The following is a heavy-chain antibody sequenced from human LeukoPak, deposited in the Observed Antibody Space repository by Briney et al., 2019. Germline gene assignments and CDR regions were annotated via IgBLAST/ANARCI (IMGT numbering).Heavy chain of an antibody. CDR2: IYYSGSI. J-gene: IGHJ4*02. Sequence: SETLSLTCTVSGGSISSTSYYWGWIRQPPGKGLEWIGSIYYSGSIYYKPSLKSRVTISVDTAKNQFSLKLSSVTAADTAVYYCATRGRSDSGYYYPGPDYYFDYWGQGTLVTVSS. D-gene: IGHD3-22*01. V-gene: IGHV4-39*01. CDR3: ATRGRSDSGYYYPGPDYYFDY. CDR1: GGSISSTSYY.